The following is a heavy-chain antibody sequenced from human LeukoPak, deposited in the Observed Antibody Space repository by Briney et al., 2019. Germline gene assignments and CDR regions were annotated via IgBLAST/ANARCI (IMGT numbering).Heavy chain of an antibody. V-gene: IGHV1-69*13. J-gene: IGHJ3*02. Sequence: SVKVSCKASGGTFSSYAISWVRQAPGQGLEWMGGIIPIFGTANYAQKFQGRVTITADESTSTAYMELSSLRSEDTAVYYCASSAYCGGDCYAGAFDIWGQGTMVTVSS. CDR3: ASSAYCGGDCYAGAFDI. CDR1: GGTFSSYA. D-gene: IGHD2-21*02. CDR2: IIPIFGTA.